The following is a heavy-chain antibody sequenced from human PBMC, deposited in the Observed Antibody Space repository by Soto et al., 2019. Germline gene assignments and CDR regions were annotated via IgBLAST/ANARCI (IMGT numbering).Heavy chain of an antibody. CDR2: ISYDGNTE. CDR3: ARSTTIFGVLKNYGLDV. J-gene: IGHJ6*02. CDR1: GFTFSSYA. D-gene: IGHD3-3*01. V-gene: IGHV3-30-3*01. Sequence: GGSLRLSCAASGFTFSSYAMHWVRQAPGKGLEWVAVISYDGNTEYYADSVKGRFTISRDNSKNTLYLQMNSLRAEDTAVYFCARSTTIFGVLKNYGLDVWGQGTTVTGSS.